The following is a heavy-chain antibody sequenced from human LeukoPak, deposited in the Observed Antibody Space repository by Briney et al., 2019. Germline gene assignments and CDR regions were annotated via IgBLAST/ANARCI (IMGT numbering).Heavy chain of an antibody. D-gene: IGHD5-24*01. CDR1: GYSFTSYW. V-gene: IGHV5-51*01. J-gene: IGHJ6*03. Sequence: GESLKISCKGSGYSFTSYWIGWVRQMPEKGLEWMGIIYPGDSDTRYSPSFQGQVTISADKSISTAYLQWSSLKASDTAMYYCARLTDGYNSDFYYMDVWGKGTTVTVSS. CDR3: ARLTDGYNSDFYYMDV. CDR2: IYPGDSDT.